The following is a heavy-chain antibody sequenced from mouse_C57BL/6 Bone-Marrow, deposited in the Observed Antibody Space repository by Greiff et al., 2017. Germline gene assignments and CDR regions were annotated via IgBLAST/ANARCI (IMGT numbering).Heavy chain of an antibody. J-gene: IGHJ3*01. Sequence: EVMLVESGGDLVKPGGSLKLSCAASGFTFSSYGMSWVRQTPDKRLEWVATISSGGSYTYSPDSVKGRFTISRDNAKNTLYLQMSSLKSEDKAMYYCARLEIYYGNYYAYWGQGTLVTVSA. CDR3: ARLEIYYGNYYAY. D-gene: IGHD2-1*01. CDR2: ISSGGSYT. V-gene: IGHV5-6*01. CDR1: GFTFSSYG.